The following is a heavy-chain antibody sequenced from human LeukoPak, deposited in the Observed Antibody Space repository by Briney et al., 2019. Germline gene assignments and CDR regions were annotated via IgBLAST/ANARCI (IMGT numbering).Heavy chain of an antibody. CDR1: GFTFVPYG. CDR3: AKREGAHFDY. Sequence: GGSLRLSCVASGFTFVPYGIHWVRQAPGRGLEWVAAISDNGSDKYYAASVKGRFTISRDNSKNTLYLQMNILKPEDTAVYYCAKREGAHFDYWGQGTLVTVSS. CDR2: ISDNGSDK. J-gene: IGHJ4*02. V-gene: IGHV3-30*18. D-gene: IGHD1-26*01.